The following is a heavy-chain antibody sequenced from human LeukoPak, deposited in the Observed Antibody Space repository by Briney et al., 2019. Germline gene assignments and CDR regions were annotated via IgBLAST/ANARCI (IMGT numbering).Heavy chain of an antibody. Sequence: GGSLRLSCAASGFTFSSYSMNWVRQAPGKGLEWVSYISSSSSTIYYADSVKGRFTISRDNAKNSLYLQMNSLRAEDTAVYYCARDGAVAGPVLFDYWGQGTLVTVSS. D-gene: IGHD6-19*01. V-gene: IGHV3-48*01. J-gene: IGHJ4*02. CDR3: ARDGAVAGPVLFDY. CDR1: GFTFSSYS. CDR2: ISSSSSTI.